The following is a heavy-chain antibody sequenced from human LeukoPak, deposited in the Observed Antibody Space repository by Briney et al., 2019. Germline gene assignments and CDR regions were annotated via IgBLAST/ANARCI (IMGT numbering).Heavy chain of an antibody. CDR3: ARRGGKNYGDYVVYYYYMDV. D-gene: IGHD4-17*01. CDR1: GYTFTGYY. CDR2: ISAYNGNT. Sequence: ASVKVSCKASGYTFTGYYMHWVRQAPGQGLEWMGWISAYNGNTNYAQKIQGRVTMTTDTSTSTAYMELRSLRSDDTAGYYCARRGGKNYGDYVVYYYYMDVWGKGTTVTVSS. J-gene: IGHJ6*03. V-gene: IGHV1-18*04.